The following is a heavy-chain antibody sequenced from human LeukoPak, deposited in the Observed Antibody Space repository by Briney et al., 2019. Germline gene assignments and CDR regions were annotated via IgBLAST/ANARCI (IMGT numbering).Heavy chain of an antibody. V-gene: IGHV4-31*03. CDR2: IYCSGST. CDR1: GGSISSGGYY. Sequence: SQTLSLTCTVSGGSISSGGYYWSWIRQHPGKGLEWIGYIYCSGSTYYNPSLKSRVTISVDTSKNQFSLKLSSVTAADTAVYYCARVAAARKGYYFDYWGQGTLVTVSS. J-gene: IGHJ4*02. CDR3: ARVAAARKGYYFDY. D-gene: IGHD6-6*01.